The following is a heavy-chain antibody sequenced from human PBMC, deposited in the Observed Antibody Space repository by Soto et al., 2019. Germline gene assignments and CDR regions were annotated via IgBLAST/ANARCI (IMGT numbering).Heavy chain of an antibody. CDR2: ISGSGGST. CDR3: AEGHQQLVQRGNWFDP. V-gene: IGHV3-23*01. J-gene: IGHJ5*02. D-gene: IGHD6-13*01. CDR1: GFTFSSYA. Sequence: EVQLLESGGGLVQPGGSLRLSCAASGFTFSSYAMSWVRQAPGKGLEWVSAISGSGGSTYYADSVKGRFTISRDNSKNTLYLQMNSLRAEDTAVYYCAEGHQQLVQRGNWFDPWGQGTLVTVSS.